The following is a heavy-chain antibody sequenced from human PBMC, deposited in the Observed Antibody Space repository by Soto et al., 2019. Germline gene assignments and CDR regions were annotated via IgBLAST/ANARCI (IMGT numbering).Heavy chain of an antibody. D-gene: IGHD1-26*01. J-gene: IGHJ3*02. V-gene: IGHV4-39*01. CDR1: GGSISSSSYY. CDR2: IYYSGST. Sequence: KPSETLSLTCTVSGGSISSSSYYWGWIRQPPGKGLEWIGSIYYSGSTYYNPSLKSRVTISVDTSKNQFSLKLSSVTAADTAVYYCARQFLWELRPDAFDIWGQGTMVTV. CDR3: ARQFLWELRPDAFDI.